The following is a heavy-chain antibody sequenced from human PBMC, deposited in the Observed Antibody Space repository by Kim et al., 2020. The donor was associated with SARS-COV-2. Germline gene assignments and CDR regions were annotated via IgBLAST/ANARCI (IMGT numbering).Heavy chain of an antibody. V-gene: IGHV3-30-3*01. J-gene: IGHJ6*02. CDR3: ARGKYQESLSLSDFYNGMLV. CDR2: ISYDGRNK. CDR1: GLSFDDSA. D-gene: IGHD2-21*02. Sequence: GGSLRLSCAASGLSFDDSAMNWVRQAPGKGLEWLAVISYDGRNKDYADSVKGRFTISRDNPKLTLFLQMNSLRVEDTGVYYCARGKYQESLSLSDFYNGMLVGGRGPTLTVSS.